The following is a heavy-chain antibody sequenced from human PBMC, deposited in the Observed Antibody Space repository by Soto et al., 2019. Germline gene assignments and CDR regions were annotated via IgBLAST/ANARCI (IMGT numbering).Heavy chain of an antibody. J-gene: IGHJ4*02. CDR3: ASEVGSRSDS. CDR2: MNPNSGNT. V-gene: IGHV1-8*01. Sequence: QVQLVQSGAEVKKPGASVKVSCKASGYTFTSYDINWVRQATGQGLEWMGWMNPNSGNTGYAQKFQGKVNMTRNTTINTAYMELGSLRSEETAVYYCASEVGSRSDSWGQGTLVTVSS. D-gene: IGHD6-13*01. CDR1: GYTFTSYD.